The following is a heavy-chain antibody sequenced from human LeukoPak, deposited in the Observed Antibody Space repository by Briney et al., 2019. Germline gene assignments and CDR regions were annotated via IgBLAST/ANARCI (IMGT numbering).Heavy chain of an antibody. Sequence: GGSLRLSCAASGFTFSSYGMHWVRQAPGKGLEWVAVISYDGSNKYYADSVKGRFTISRDNSKNTLYLQMNSLRAEDTAVYYCAKSSGYYYVRPGSDAFDIWGQGTMVTVSS. CDR3: AKSSGYYYVRPGSDAFDI. V-gene: IGHV3-30*18. CDR2: ISYDGSNK. D-gene: IGHD3-22*01. CDR1: GFTFSSYG. J-gene: IGHJ3*02.